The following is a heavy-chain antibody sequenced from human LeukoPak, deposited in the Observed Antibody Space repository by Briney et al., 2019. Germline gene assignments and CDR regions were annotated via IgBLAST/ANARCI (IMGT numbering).Heavy chain of an antibody. J-gene: IGHJ4*02. V-gene: IGHV3-11*04. CDR2: IRGTGTTI. CDR3: AVQITMIVVVPYFDY. CDR1: GLTFSDYY. Sequence: GGSLRLSCAASGLTFSDYYMTWIRQAPGKGLEWVSSIRGTGTTIYSADSVRGRFTVSRDNARNSLFLHMNSLRAEDTAVYYCAVQITMIVVVPYFDYWGQGTLVTVSS. D-gene: IGHD3-22*01.